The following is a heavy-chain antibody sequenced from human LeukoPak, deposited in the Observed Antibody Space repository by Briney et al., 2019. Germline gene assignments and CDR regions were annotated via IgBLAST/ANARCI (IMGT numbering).Heavy chain of an antibody. Sequence: SQTLSLTCTVSGGSISSGGYYWSWIRQHPGKGLEWIGYIYYSGSTYYNPSLKSRVTISVDTSKNQFSLKLSSVTAADTAVYYCARSYDFWSGYSPPPGIWGRGTMVTVSS. J-gene: IGHJ3*02. V-gene: IGHV4-31*03. CDR1: GGSISSGGYY. D-gene: IGHD3-3*01. CDR2: IYYSGST. CDR3: ARSYDFWSGYSPPPGI.